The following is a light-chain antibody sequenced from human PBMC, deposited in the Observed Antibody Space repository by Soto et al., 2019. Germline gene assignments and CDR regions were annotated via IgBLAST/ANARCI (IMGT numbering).Light chain of an antibody. CDR3: QQYNSYPYT. J-gene: IGKJ2*01. CDR2: KAS. CDR1: QSINNW. Sequence: DIQMTQSPSTLSASVGDRVTITCRASQSINNWLAWYQQKPGKAPKLLLYKASTLQSGVPSRFSGSGSGTEFTLTISTLQTDDFATYYCQQYNSYPYTFGHGTKLEIK. V-gene: IGKV1-5*03.